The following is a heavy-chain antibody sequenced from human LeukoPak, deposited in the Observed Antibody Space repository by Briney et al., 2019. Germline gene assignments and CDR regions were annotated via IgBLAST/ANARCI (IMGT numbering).Heavy chain of an antibody. CDR2: IIPILGIA. CDR3: ASLLAANLDY. V-gene: IGHV1-69*02. Sequence: SVKVSCKASGYTFSGYYIHWVRQAPGQGLEWMGRIIPILGIANYAQKFQGRVTITADKSTSTAYMELSSLRSEDTAVYYCASLLAANLDYWGQGTLVTVSS. CDR1: GYTFSGYY. J-gene: IGHJ4*02. D-gene: IGHD6-13*01.